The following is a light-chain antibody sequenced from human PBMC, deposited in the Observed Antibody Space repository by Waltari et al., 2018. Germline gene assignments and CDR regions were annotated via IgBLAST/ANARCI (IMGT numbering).Light chain of an antibody. CDR1: GLGDQY. V-gene: IGLV3-1*01. J-gene: IGLJ2*01. CDR3: QAWDDTTVV. CDR2: SDD. Sequence: SYELTQPPSVSVSPGQTATITCSGDGLGDQYVWWGQQKPDQSPVAVIYSDDKRPSGVPEWCSGSNSGNTATLTIGGTQTTDEGDYYCQAWDDTTVVFGAGTKVTV.